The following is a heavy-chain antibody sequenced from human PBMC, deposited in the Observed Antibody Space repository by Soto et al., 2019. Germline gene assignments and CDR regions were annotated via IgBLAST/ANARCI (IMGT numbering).Heavy chain of an antibody. D-gene: IGHD5-18*01. CDR2: LSFDGNNI. Sequence: VQLVESGGGVVQPGRSLRLSCEASGFTFSNYAIHWVRQAPGKGLEWVAVLSFDGNNIHYADSVKGRFTVSRDNSKNTLFLQMNSLRPEDTALYYCARGPIGDAAMVTNYFDYWGQGTQVTVSS. J-gene: IGHJ4*02. CDR1: GFTFSNYA. V-gene: IGHV3-30-3*01. CDR3: ARGPIGDAAMVTNYFDY.